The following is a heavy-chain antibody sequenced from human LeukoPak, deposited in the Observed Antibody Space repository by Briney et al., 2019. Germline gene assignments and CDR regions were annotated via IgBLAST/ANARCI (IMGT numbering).Heavy chain of an antibody. V-gene: IGHV4-34*01. CDR2: INHSGST. CDR3: ASQGHHGKIVGTTLSYFYMDV. CDR1: GGSFSGYY. Sequence: SETLSLTCAVYGGSFSGYYWSWIRQPPGKGLEWIGEINHSGSTNYNPSLKSRVTISVDTSKNQFSLKLSSVTAADTAFYYCASQGHHGKIVGTTLSYFYMDVWGKGTTVAVSS. D-gene: IGHD1-26*01. J-gene: IGHJ6*03.